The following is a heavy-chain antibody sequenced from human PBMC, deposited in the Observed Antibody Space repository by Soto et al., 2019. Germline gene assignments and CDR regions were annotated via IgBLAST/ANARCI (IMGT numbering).Heavy chain of an antibody. Sequence: ASVKVSCKASGYTFTSYGISWVRQAPGQGLEWMGWISAYNGNTNYAQKLQGRVTMTTDTSTSTAYMELRSLRSGDTAVYYCARADDYYDSSGPLGVSVYYYYGMDVWGQGTTVTVSS. CDR3: ARADDYYDSSGPLGVSVYYYYGMDV. D-gene: IGHD3-22*01. J-gene: IGHJ6*02. CDR1: GYTFTSYG. V-gene: IGHV1-18*01. CDR2: ISAYNGNT.